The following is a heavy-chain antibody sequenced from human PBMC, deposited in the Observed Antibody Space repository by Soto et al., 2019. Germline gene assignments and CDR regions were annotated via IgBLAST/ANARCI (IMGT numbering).Heavy chain of an antibody. CDR1: GFLISDNYF. CDR3: AKDSSGFGP. Sequence: PSETLSLTCTVSGFLISDNYFWGWIRQPPGKGLEWLGSIYHNGDTRYNPSLKSPVTISVDTSKNQFTLRVTSVTAADTAVYFCAKDSSGFGPWSQGTLVTVS. J-gene: IGHJ5*02. CDR2: IYHNGDT. D-gene: IGHD6-25*01. V-gene: IGHV4-38-2*02.